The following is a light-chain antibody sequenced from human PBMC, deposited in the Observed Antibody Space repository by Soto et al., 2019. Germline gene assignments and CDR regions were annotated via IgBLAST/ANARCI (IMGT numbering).Light chain of an antibody. CDR2: GAS. CDR1: QSVSNNH. J-gene: IGKJ3*01. V-gene: IGKV3-20*01. CDR3: QQYGRSPFT. Sequence: EFVLTQSPGTLSLSPGERATLSCRASQSVSNNHLAWYQQKPGQAPRLLFYGASSRATGIPDRFSGSGSGTDFTLTISRLEPEDFAVYYCQQYGRSPFTFGPGTKVDIK.